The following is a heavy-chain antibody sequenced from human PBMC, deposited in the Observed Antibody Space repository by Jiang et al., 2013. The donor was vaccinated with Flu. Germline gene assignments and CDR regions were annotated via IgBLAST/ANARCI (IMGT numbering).Heavy chain of an antibody. CDR2: K. D-gene: IGHD3-10*01. Sequence: KFYADSVKGRFTISRDVSNSTLYLQMDSLRAEDTAVYYCARGYGSGPFDYWGQGTLVTVSS. V-gene: IGHV3-33*01. CDR3: ARGYGSGPFDY. J-gene: IGHJ4*02.